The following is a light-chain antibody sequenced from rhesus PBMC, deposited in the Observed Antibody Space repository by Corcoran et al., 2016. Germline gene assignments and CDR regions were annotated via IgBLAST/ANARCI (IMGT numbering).Light chain of an antibody. J-gene: IGKJ4*01. CDR1: ENVNNY. CDR2: KAS. Sequence: DIQMTQSPSSLSASVGDRVTIICRASENVNNYLNWYQQKPGKAPKHLIYKASTLQSGVPSRFSGSGAGTDNTFTISSLQPEDVATYYCQHGYGIPLTFGGGTKVELK. CDR3: QHGYGIPLT. V-gene: IGKV1-74*01.